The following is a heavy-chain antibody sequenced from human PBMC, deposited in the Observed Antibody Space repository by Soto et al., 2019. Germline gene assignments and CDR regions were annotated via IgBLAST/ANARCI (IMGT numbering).Heavy chain of an antibody. Sequence: SETLSLTCTVSGGSISSGGYYWSWLRQHPGKGLEWIGYIYYSGSTYYNPSLKSRVTISVDTSKNQFSLKLSSVTAADTAVYYCARYSNWYYFDYWGQGTLVT. D-gene: IGHD4-4*01. CDR1: GGSISSGGYY. V-gene: IGHV4-31*03. CDR3: ARYSNWYYFDY. J-gene: IGHJ4*02. CDR2: IYYSGST.